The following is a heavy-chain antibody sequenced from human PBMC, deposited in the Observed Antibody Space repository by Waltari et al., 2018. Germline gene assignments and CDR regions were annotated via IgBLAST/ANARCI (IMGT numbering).Heavy chain of an antibody. CDR1: GFPYSSYS. V-gene: IGHV3-21*01. D-gene: IGHD3-10*01. CDR2: ISSSSSYI. Sequence: EVQLVESGGGLVKPGVSLRLSWAASGFPYSSYSMKWVRQAPGKGLEWVSSISSSSSYIYYADSVKGRFTISRDNAKNSLYLQMNSLRAEDTAVYYCARDSTMVQDFDYWGQGTLVTVSS. J-gene: IGHJ4*02. CDR3: ARDSTMVQDFDY.